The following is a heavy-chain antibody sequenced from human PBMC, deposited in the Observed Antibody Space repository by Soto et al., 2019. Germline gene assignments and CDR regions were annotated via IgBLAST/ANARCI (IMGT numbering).Heavy chain of an antibody. V-gene: IGHV1-8*01. J-gene: IGHJ3*02. D-gene: IGHD3-22*01. CDR3: IYDSRPAGDAFDI. CDR2: MNPNSGNT. CDR1: GYTFTSYD. Sequence: VKVSCKASGYTFTSYDINWVRQATGQGLEWMGWMNPNSGNTGYAQKFQGRVTMTRNTSISTAYMELSSLRSEDTAVYYCIYDSRPAGDAFDIWGQGTMVTVSS.